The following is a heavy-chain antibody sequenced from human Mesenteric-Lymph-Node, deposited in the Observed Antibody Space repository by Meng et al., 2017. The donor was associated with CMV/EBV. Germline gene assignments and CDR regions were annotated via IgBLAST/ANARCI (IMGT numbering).Heavy chain of an antibody. J-gene: IGHJ6*02. D-gene: IGHD3-3*01. CDR2: IKEDGSEK. V-gene: IGHV3-7*01. CDR1: GLRFRNYW. Sequence: GGSLRLSCAASGLRFRNYWMSWVRQAPGKGLEWVANIKEDGSEKYYVDSVKGRITISRDNAKNSLHLQMNSLRAEDTAVYYCARVERYYDYWSGYSKGGYFYGMDVWGQGTTVTVSS. CDR3: ARVERYYDYWSGYSKGGYFYGMDV.